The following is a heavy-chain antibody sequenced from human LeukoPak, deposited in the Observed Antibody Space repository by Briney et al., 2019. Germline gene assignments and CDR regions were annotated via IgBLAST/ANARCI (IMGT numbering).Heavy chain of an antibody. V-gene: IGHV1-69*13. CDR1: GGTFSIYA. J-gene: IGHJ3*02. CDR2: IIPIFGTA. Sequence: SVKVSCKASGGTFSIYAISWVRQAPGQGLEWMGGIIPIFGTANYAQKFQGRVTITADESTSTAYMELSSLRSEDTAVYYCARDSDDSSGSQGGVAFDIWGQGTMVTVSS. D-gene: IGHD3-22*01. CDR3: ARDSDDSSGSQGGVAFDI.